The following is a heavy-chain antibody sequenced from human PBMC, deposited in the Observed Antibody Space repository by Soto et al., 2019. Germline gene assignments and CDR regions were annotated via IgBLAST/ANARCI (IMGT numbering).Heavy chain of an antibody. V-gene: IGHV4-34*01. CDR2: INHSGST. CDR3: ARGFYDILTGYYAVGFFDY. J-gene: IGHJ4*02. CDR1: GGSFSGYY. D-gene: IGHD3-9*01. Sequence: SETLSLTCAVYGGSFSGYYWSWIRHPPGKGLEWIGEINHSGSTNYNPSLKSRVTISVDTSKNQFSLKLSSVTAADTAVYYCARGFYDILTGYYAVGFFDYRGQGTLVTVSS.